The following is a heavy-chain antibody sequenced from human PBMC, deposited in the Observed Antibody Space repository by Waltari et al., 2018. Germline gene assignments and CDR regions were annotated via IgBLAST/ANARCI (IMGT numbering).Heavy chain of an antibody. CDR1: GFTFYNYW. D-gene: IGHD5-12*01. Sequence: EVQLVESGGGLVQPGGSLRLSCEASGFTFYNYWMSWVRQAPGKGLEWVANREVDGSKENYVDSVKGRFTISRVNAKNTVYLKMNSLRADETAVYYCAKDHEGRKRWLQLLWPDYWGQGTLVTVSS. J-gene: IGHJ4*02. V-gene: IGHV3-7*01. CDR2: REVDGSKE. CDR3: AKDHEGRKRWLQLLWPDY.